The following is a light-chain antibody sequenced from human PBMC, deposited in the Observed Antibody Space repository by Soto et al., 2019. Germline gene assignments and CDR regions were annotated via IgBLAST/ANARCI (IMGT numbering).Light chain of an antibody. CDR3: QQYGTSPRT. CDR2: GTS. J-gene: IGKJ1*01. CDR1: QSVSGSC. Sequence: EIVLTQSPGTLSLSPGERATLSCRASQSVSGSCLAWYQQKPGQAPRLLIYGTSSRATGIPDRFSGSGSGTDFTLTISRLEPEDFAVYYCQQYGTSPRTFGQGTRVEIK. V-gene: IGKV3-20*01.